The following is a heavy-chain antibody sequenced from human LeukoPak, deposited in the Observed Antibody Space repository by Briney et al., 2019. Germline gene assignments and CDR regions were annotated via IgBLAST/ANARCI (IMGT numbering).Heavy chain of an antibody. Sequence: GGSLRLSCAACGFTFSKYWMLWVRQAPGKGLESVSRINTEGTVTTYADSVKGRFTVSRDNADNTMFLQMNSVRDEDTAVYYCATKQWLAPPPDSWGQGTPVTVSS. V-gene: IGHV3-74*01. CDR2: INTEGTVT. D-gene: IGHD6-19*01. CDR3: ATKQWLAPPPDS. J-gene: IGHJ4*02. CDR1: GFTFSKYW.